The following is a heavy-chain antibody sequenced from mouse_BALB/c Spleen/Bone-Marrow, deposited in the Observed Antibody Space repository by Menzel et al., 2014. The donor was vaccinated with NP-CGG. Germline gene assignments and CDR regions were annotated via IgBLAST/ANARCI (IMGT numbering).Heavy chain of an antibody. J-gene: IGHJ3*01. D-gene: IGHD2-14*01. CDR2: IDPANGNT. CDR3: ARYDYRYSWFAY. CDR1: GFNIKDTY. V-gene: IGHV14-3*02. Sequence: VQLQQSGAELVKPGASVKLSCTASGFNIKDTYMHWVKQRPERSLEWIGRIDPANGNTKYDPKFQGKATITTDTSSNTAYLQLRSLTSEDTAVYYCARYDYRYSWFAYWGQGTLVTVSA.